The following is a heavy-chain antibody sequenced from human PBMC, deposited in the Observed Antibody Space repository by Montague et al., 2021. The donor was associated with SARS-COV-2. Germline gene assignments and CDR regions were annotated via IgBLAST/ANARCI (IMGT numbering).Heavy chain of an antibody. CDR1: GGSISSGSYY. CDR2: FYTSGST. V-gene: IGHV4-61*02. D-gene: IGHD6-19*01. CDR3: ARLRGAGLNYFDY. Sequence: TLSLTCTVSGGSISSGSYYWSWVRQPAGKALEWIGRFYTSGSTNYNPSLKSRVTISVDTSKNQLSLKLSSVTAADTAVYYCARLRGAGLNYFDYWGQGTLVTVSS. J-gene: IGHJ4*02.